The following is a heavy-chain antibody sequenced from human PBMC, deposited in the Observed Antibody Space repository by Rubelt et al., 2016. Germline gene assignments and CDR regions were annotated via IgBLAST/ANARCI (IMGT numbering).Heavy chain of an antibody. J-gene: IGHJ4*02. CDR1: GFTVSNNY. Sequence: EVQLVESGGGLVQPGGSLRLSCAASGFTVSNNYMSWVRQAPGKGLEWISVIYSSGSTYYADSVKGRFTISRDNSKNTLYRQMNSLRAEDTAVYYCARSCRGYNYLHVDYWGQGTLVTVSS. D-gene: IGHD5-18*01. V-gene: IGHV3-66*01. CDR2: IYSSGST. CDR3: ARSCRGYNYLHVDY.